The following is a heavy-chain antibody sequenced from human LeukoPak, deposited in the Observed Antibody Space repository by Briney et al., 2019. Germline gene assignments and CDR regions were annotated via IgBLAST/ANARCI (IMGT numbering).Heavy chain of an antibody. D-gene: IGHD2-2*01. CDR2: ISWDGGST. CDR3: AKDMGVVPAAAFGGPFYYYYGMDV. V-gene: IGHV3-43*01. Sequence: PGGSLRLSCAASGFTFDDYTMHWVRQAPGKGLEWVSLISWDGGSTYYADSVKGRFTISRDNSKNSLYLQMNSLRTEDTALYYCAKDMGVVPAAAFGGPFYYYYGMDVWGQGTTVTVSS. CDR1: GFTFDDYT. J-gene: IGHJ6*02.